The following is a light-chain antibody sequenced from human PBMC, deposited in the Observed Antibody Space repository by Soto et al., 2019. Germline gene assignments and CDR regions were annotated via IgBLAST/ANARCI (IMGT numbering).Light chain of an antibody. CDR1: QSLLHNNGYNY. J-gene: IGKJ5*01. CDR2: LGS. CDR3: VQALRSLT. V-gene: IGKV2-28*01. Sequence: DIVMRQSPLSLPVTPGEPASISCRSNQSLLHNNGYNYLDWYMQKQGQSPQLLIYLGSNRASGGRDRFSCSGVGTYFTLKISSVEAADVGVYYCVQALRSLTFGQGTRL.